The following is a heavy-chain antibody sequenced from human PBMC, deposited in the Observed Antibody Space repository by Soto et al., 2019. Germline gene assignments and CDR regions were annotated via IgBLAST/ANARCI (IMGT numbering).Heavy chain of an antibody. V-gene: IGHV3-23*01. D-gene: IGHD4-4*01. CDR1: GFTFSSYA. Sequence: EVQLLEAGGDLVQPGGSLRLSCAASGFTFSSYAMSWVRQAPGKGLEWVSAISGSGGSTYYADSVKGRFTISRDNSKNTLYLQMNSLRAEDTAVYYCAKKRGYTVTTPWFDPWGQGTLVTVSS. J-gene: IGHJ5*02. CDR3: AKKRGYTVTTPWFDP. CDR2: ISGSGGST.